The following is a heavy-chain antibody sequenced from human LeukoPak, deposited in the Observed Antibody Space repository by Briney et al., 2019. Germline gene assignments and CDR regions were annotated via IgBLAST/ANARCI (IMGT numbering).Heavy chain of an antibody. D-gene: IGHD6-13*01. CDR2: IYYSGST. V-gene: IGHV4-39*07. CDR3: ARRRTGLAAAGTVGFDY. CDR1: GGSISSSSYY. J-gene: IGHJ4*02. Sequence: SETLSLTCTVSGGSISSSSYYWGWIRQPPGKGLEWIGSIYYSGSTYYNPSLKSRVTISVDTSKNQFSLKLSSVTAADTAVYYCARRRTGLAAAGTVGFDYWGQGTLVTVSS.